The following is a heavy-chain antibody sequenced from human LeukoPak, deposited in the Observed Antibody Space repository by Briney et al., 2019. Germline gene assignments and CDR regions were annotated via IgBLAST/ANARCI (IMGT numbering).Heavy chain of an antibody. J-gene: IGHJ4*02. V-gene: IGHV3-23*01. Sequence: GGSLRLSCAASEFTFSNYAMNWVRQAPGKGLEWASTISSSGDTTYYADSVKGRFTLSRDISKNTLYLQMNSLRADDTAVYYCAKLVGATTNYWGQGTLVTVSS. CDR2: ISSSGDTT. CDR1: EFTFSNYA. D-gene: IGHD1-26*01. CDR3: AKLVGATTNY.